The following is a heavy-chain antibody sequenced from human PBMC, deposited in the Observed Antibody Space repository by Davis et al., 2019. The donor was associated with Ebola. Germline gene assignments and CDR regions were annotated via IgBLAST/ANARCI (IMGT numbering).Heavy chain of an antibody. D-gene: IGHD3-10*01. CDR1: GYTFTNNY. CDR2: INPSSGIT. V-gene: IGHV1-46*01. J-gene: IGHJ5*02. CDR3: ARGHGSGSYSLDNWFDP. Sequence: ASVKVSCKASGYTFTNNYMHWVRQAPGQGLEWMGIINPSSGITTYAQKFRGRITMTRDTSTSTVYMEVSSLRSDDTAVYYCARGHGSGSYSLDNWFDPWGQGTLVTVSS.